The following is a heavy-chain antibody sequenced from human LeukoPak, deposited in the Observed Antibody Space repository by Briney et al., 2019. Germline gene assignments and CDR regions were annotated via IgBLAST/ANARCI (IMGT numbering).Heavy chain of an antibody. V-gene: IGHV4-30-2*01. CDR3: ARLQYCSGTSCYWFDP. Sequence: SQTLSLTCAVSGGSISSGPYSWSWIRQPLGKGLEWIGYIYHTGSTYYNPSLKSRVTISVDTSKNQFSLRLSSVTAADTAVYYCARLQYCSGTSCYWFDPWGQGTLVTVSS. CDR1: GGSISSGPYS. J-gene: IGHJ5*02. CDR2: IYHTGST. D-gene: IGHD2-2*01.